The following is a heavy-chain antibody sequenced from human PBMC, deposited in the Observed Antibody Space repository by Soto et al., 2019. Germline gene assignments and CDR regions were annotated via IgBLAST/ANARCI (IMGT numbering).Heavy chain of an antibody. Sequence: SETLSLTCDVSGDSIGTYYWSWIRQPPGKGLEWIGYVYYSGSTLYNPSLESRVTLSIDMSKKQVSLKLSSVIAADTAAYYCARTRRIESWIDYWGHGTLVTVYS. D-gene: IGHD2-15*01. CDR2: VYYSGST. J-gene: IGHJ4*01. CDR1: GDSIGTYY. V-gene: IGHV4-59*01. CDR3: ARTRRIESWIDY.